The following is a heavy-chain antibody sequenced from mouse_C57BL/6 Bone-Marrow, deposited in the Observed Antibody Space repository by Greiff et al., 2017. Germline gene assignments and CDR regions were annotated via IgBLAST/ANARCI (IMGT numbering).Heavy chain of an antibody. J-gene: IGHJ4*01. CDR3: ARYSYYYAMDY. CDR1: GFTFTDYY. V-gene: IGHV7-3*01. Sequence: EVKLVESGGGLVQPGGSLSLSCAASGFTFTDYYMSWVRQPPGQALEWFGFIRNKANGFTKEYTASVKGPLTISSDNSQSILYLQMNALRAEDSSTYYCARYSYYYAMDYWGQGTSVTVSS. CDR2: IRNKANGFTK.